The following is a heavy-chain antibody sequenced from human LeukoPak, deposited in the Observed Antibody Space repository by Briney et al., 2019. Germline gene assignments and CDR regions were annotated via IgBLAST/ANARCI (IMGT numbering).Heavy chain of an antibody. Sequence: PGGSLRLSCAASGFTFSSYSMNWVRQAPGKGLEWVSCISSSSSYIYYADSVKGRFTISRDNAKNSLYLQMNSLRAEDTAVYYCARDDYDFWSGYITPYVYWGQGTLVTVSS. J-gene: IGHJ4*02. CDR2: ISSSSSYI. V-gene: IGHV3-21*01. CDR1: GFTFSSYS. CDR3: ARDDYDFWSGYITPYVY. D-gene: IGHD3-3*01.